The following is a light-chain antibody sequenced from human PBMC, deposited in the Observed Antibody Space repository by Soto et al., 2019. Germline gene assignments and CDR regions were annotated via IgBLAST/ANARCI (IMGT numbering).Light chain of an antibody. CDR2: EVS. Sequence: QSSLTKPASVSGSPGQSITIACTGTSSDVCGYNYFSWYQQHTGKAPKLMIYEVSNRPSGVSNRFSGSKSGNTSSLTISGLQAEDEADYYCSSYTSSSTLXPYVFGTGTKV. V-gene: IGLV2-14*01. J-gene: IGLJ1*01. CDR1: SSDVCGYNY. CDR3: SSYTSSSTLXPYV.